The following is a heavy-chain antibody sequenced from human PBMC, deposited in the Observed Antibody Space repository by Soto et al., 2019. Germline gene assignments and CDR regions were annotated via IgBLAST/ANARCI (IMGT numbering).Heavy chain of an antibody. CDR2: IYWNNDK. CDR3: AHRRNIDDSVWGAYRNDCLDY. D-gene: IGHD3-16*02. J-gene: IGHJ4*02. V-gene: IGHV2-5*01. CDR1: GFSLSTTGMG. Sequence: QITLKESGPTLVKPTQTLTLTCTFSGFSLSTTGMGVGWIRQPPGKALEWLALIYWNNDKRYSPSLKSRLNITRDTSKNKGGLTMTKMDPVDTATYYCAHRRNIDDSVWGAYRNDCLDYWGQGSLVTVS.